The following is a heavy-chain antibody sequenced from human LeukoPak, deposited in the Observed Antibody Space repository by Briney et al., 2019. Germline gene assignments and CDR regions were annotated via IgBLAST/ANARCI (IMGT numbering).Heavy chain of an antibody. CDR3: AKLPDIVVVVAATRFDY. CDR1: GFTFSSYG. J-gene: IGHJ4*02. CDR2: ISGSDGST. D-gene: IGHD2-15*01. V-gene: IGHV3-23*01. Sequence: GGSLRLSCAASGFTFSSYGMSWVRQAPGKGLEWVSAISGSDGSTYYADSVKGRFTISRDNSKNTLYLQMNSLRAEDTAVYYCAKLPDIVVVVAATRFDYWGQGTLVTVSS.